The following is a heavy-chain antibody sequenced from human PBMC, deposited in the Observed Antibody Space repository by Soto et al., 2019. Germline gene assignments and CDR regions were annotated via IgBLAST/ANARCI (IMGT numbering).Heavy chain of an antibody. D-gene: IGHD6-13*01. CDR3: ARGSSIAAAGKYGMGV. CDR2: IIPILGIA. J-gene: IGHJ6*02. CDR1: GGTFSSCT. V-gene: IGHV1-69*02. Sequence: ASVKVSCKASGGTFSSCTISWVRQAPGQGLEWMGRIIPILGIANYAQKFQGRVTITADKSTSTAYMELSSLRSEDTAVYYCARGSSIAAAGKYGMGVWGQGTTVTVSS.